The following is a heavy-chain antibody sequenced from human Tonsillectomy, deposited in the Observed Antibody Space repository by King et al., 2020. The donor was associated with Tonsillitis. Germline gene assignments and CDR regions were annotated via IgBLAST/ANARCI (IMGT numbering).Heavy chain of an antibody. CDR1: GGSISSGSYS. CDR2: ISYSGST. Sequence: LQLQESGSGLVKPSQTLSLTCAVSGGSISSGSYSWSWIRQPPGKGLEWIGYISYSGSTYYNPSLKSRVTISLGRSKNQFSLRLSSVTAADTAVYYCARGPLHIAAFRPLSGMDVWGQGTTVTVSS. J-gene: IGHJ6*02. CDR3: ARGPLHIAAFRPLSGMDV. D-gene: IGHD2-21*01. V-gene: IGHV4-30-2*01.